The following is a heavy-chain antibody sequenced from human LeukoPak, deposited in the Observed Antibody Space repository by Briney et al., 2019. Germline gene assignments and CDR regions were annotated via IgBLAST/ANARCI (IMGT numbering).Heavy chain of an antibody. CDR1: GGSISSSSYY. V-gene: IGHV4-39*01. J-gene: IGHJ4*02. Sequence: PSETLSLTCTVSGGSISSSSYYRGWIRQPPGKGLEWIGSIYYSGSTYYNPSLKSRVTISVDTSKNQFSLKLSSVTAADTAVYYCARQVGYCSSTSCYTGISLVDYWGQGTLVTVSS. CDR2: IYYSGST. D-gene: IGHD2-2*02. CDR3: ARQVGYCSSTSCYTGISLVDY.